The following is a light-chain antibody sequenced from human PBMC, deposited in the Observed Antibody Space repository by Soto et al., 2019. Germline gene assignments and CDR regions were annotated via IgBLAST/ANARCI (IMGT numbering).Light chain of an antibody. CDR2: KAS. J-gene: IGKJ2*01. CDR1: QTISSW. CDR3: QQYNSFPYT. Sequence: DIQMTQSPSTLSASVGDRVTITCRASQTISSWLAWYQQKPGKAPNLLIYKASSLESGVPSRFSGSGSGTEFNLTISSLQPDDFATYYRQQYNSFPYTFGQGSQLEIK. V-gene: IGKV1-5*03.